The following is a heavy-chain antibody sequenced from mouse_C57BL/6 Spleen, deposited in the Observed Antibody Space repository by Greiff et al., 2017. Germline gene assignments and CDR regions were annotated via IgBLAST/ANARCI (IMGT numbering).Heavy chain of an antibody. CDR3: ERSRSYDGDWYFDV. CDR2: INPNNGGT. V-gene: IGHV1-22*01. Sequence: EVQLQQSGPELVKPGASVKMSCKASGYTFTDYNMHWVKQSHGKSLEWIGYINPNNGGTSYNQKFKGKATLTVNKSSSTAYMELRSLTSEDSAVYVCERSRSYDGDWYFDVWGTGTTVTVSS. J-gene: IGHJ1*03. D-gene: IGHD2-12*01. CDR1: GYTFTDYN.